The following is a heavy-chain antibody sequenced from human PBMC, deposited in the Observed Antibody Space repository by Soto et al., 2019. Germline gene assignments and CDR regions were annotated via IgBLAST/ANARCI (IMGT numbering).Heavy chain of an antibody. Sequence: SETLSLTCTVSGGSISSSSYYWGWIRQPPGKGLEWIGSIYYSGSTYYNPSLKSRVTISVDTSKNQFSLKLSSVTAADTAVYYCAGSSSWYTPFDYWGQGTLVTSPQ. D-gene: IGHD6-13*01. CDR1: GGSISSSSYY. CDR3: AGSSSWYTPFDY. J-gene: IGHJ4*02. CDR2: IYYSGST. V-gene: IGHV4-39*01.